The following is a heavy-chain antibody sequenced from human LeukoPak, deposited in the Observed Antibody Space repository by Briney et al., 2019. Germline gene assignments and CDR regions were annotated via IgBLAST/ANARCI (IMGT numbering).Heavy chain of an antibody. J-gene: IGHJ6*03. D-gene: IGHD3-22*01. CDR2: ISSSSSYI. CDR3: ARDPHYYYDSSGPTAIYYYYYYMDV. V-gene: IGHV3-21*01. Sequence: GGSLRLSCAASGFTFSSYSMNWVRQAPGKGLEWVSSISSSSSYIYYADSVKGRFTISRDNAKNSLYLQMNSLRAEDTAVYYCARDPHYYYDSSGPTAIYYYYYYMDVWGKGTTVTISS. CDR1: GFTFSSYS.